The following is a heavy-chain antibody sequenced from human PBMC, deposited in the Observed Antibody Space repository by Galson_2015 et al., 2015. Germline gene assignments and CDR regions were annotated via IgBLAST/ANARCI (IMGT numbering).Heavy chain of an antibody. CDR3: ARAHVVVVPAPTWFDP. CDR2: IFYTGST. D-gene: IGHD2-2*01. Sequence: SEPLSLTCTVSGGSVSSRSYYWSWMRQSPGKGLEWIGNIFYTGSTKYNPSLKSRVTISVDTSKDQFSLRLNTVTAADTAIYYCARAHVVVVPAPTWFDPWGQGTLVTVSS. J-gene: IGHJ5*02. CDR1: GGSVSSRSYY. V-gene: IGHV4-61*01.